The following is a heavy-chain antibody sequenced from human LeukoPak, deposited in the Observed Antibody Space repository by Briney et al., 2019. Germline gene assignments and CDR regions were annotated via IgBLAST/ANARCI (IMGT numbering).Heavy chain of an antibody. V-gene: IGHV1-69*04. CDR1: GGTFSIYA. CDR3: ARVATYYYDSSGYGWFDP. CDR2: IIPNLGIA. J-gene: IGHJ5*02. D-gene: IGHD3-22*01. Sequence: SVTVSFKASGGTFSIYAISWVRQAPGQGREWMGRIIPNLGIANYAQKFQGRVTINAEKTTSTAYMELSSLTSEDTAVYYCARVATYYYDSSGYGWFDPWGQGTLVTVSS.